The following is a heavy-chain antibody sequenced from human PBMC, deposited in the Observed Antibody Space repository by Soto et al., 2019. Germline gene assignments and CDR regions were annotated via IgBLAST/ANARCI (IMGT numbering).Heavy chain of an antibody. D-gene: IGHD2-2*01. V-gene: IGHV3-23*01. CDR2: ISESGGST. Sequence: PGGSLRLSCAASGCSFSDYAMSWVRQAPGKGLEWVSVISESGGSTHYADSVRGRFTVSRDNSKNSLSLRMNSLRDEDTAVYFCAKRSPYSTGWYSPMFDYWGQGALVTVSS. J-gene: IGHJ4*02. CDR3: AKRSPYSTGWYSPMFDY. CDR1: GCSFSDYA.